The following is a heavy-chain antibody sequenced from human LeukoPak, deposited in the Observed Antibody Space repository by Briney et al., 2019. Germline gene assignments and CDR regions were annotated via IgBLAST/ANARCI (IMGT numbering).Heavy chain of an antibody. J-gene: IGHJ3*02. V-gene: IGHV1-2*02. Sequence: ASVKVSCKASGYTFTGYYMHWVRQAPGQGLEWMGWINPNSGGTNYAQKFQGRVTMTRNTSISTAYMELSSLRSEDTAVYYCARYYYDSSGYYRLAHDAFDIWGQGTMVTVSS. CDR3: ARYYYDSSGYYRLAHDAFDI. CDR2: INPNSGGT. D-gene: IGHD3-22*01. CDR1: GYTFTGYY.